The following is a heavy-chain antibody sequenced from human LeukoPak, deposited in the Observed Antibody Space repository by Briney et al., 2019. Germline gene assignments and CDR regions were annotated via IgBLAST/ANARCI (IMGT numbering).Heavy chain of an antibody. CDR1: GYTFTGYY. Sequence: ASVRVSCKASGYTFTGYYMHWVRQAPGQGLEWMGRINPNSGGTNYSQKFQGRVTITRDTSASTAYMELSSLRSEDTAVYYCARARGHSSGWRGFDYWGQGTLVTVSS. V-gene: IGHV1-2*06. J-gene: IGHJ4*02. CDR3: ARARGHSSGWRGFDY. D-gene: IGHD6-19*01. CDR2: INPNSGGT.